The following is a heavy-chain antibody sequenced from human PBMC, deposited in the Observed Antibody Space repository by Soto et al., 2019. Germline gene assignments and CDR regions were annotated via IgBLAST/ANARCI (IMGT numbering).Heavy chain of an antibody. CDR2: TYYRSKWYN. CDR3: ARDLGITGTTGYYYYGMDV. V-gene: IGHV6-1*01. J-gene: IGHJ6*02. CDR1: GDSVSSNSAA. Sequence: SQTLSLTCAISGDSVSSNSAAWNWIRQSPSRGLEWLGRTYYRSKWYNDYAVSVKSRITINPDTSKNQFSLQLNSVTPEDTAVYYCARDLGITGTTGYYYYGMDVSGQGTAVIVSS. D-gene: IGHD1-7*01.